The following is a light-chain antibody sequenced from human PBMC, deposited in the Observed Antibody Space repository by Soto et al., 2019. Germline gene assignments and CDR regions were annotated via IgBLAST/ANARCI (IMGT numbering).Light chain of an antibody. V-gene: IGKV1-27*01. J-gene: IGKJ3*01. CDR2: SAS. CDR3: QEHYGAPPAA. CDR1: QSIDRS. Sequence: DIQMTQSPSSLSASVADRVTITCRASQSIDRSLAWYQHKPGKDPKLLIYSASSLQSGVSSRFSGSGSGTDFTLTTTSLQPDDVATYYCQEHYGAPPAAFGPGTKVDV.